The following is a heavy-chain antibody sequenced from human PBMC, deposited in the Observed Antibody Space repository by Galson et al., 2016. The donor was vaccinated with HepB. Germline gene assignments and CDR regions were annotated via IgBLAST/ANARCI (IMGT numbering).Heavy chain of an antibody. J-gene: IGHJ4*02. V-gene: IGHV1-69*13. Sequence: SVKVSCKASGGTFSSYGHSWVRQAPGQGLEWMGGIIPIFDTANYAQKFQGRVTITADESTSTVYMELTSLRSEDTATYYCARDHDGGSYLYWGQGILVTVAS. CDR3: ARDHDGGSYLY. CDR1: GGTFSSYG. D-gene: IGHD1-26*01. CDR2: IIPIFDTA.